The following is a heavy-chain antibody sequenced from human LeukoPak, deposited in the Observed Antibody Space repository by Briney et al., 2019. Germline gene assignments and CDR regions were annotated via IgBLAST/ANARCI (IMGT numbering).Heavy chain of an antibody. Sequence: PGRSLRLSCAASGFTFSSYAMHWVRQAPGKGLEWVAVISYDGSNKYYADSVKGRFTISRDNSKNTLYLQMNSLRAEDTAVYYCASGVYCSGGSCQPFDYWGQGTLVTVSS. CDR1: GFTFSSYA. V-gene: IGHV3-30-3*01. CDR2: ISYDGSNK. D-gene: IGHD2-15*01. CDR3: ASGVYCSGGSCQPFDY. J-gene: IGHJ4*02.